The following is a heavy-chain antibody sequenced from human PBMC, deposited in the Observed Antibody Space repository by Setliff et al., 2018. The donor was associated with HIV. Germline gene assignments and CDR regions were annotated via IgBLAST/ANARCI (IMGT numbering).Heavy chain of an antibody. V-gene: IGHV3-11*01. D-gene: IGHD4-17*01. Sequence: LRLSCAASGFTFSDYYMSWLRQAPGKGLEWVSYISREGNTIHYADSVKGRFTISRDNAKNSLYLQLNSLRPEDTAVYYCARDKDEDYGSTSFDYWGQGILVTVSS. CDR2: ISREGNTI. CDR1: GFTFSDYY. CDR3: ARDKDEDYGSTSFDY. J-gene: IGHJ4*02.